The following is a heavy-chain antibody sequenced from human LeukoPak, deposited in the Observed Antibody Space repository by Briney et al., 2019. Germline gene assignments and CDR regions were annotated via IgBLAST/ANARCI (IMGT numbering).Heavy chain of an antibody. CDR3: ARVGGLVINY. D-gene: IGHD3/OR15-3a*01. V-gene: IGHV3-21*01. Sequence: GGSLRLSCAASGFTFSSYSMNWVRQAPGKGLEWVLSISSSSSYIYYADSVKGRFTISRDNAKNSLYLQMNSLRAEDTAVYYCARVGGLVINYWGQGTLVTVSS. J-gene: IGHJ4*02. CDR2: ISSSSSYI. CDR1: GFTFSSYS.